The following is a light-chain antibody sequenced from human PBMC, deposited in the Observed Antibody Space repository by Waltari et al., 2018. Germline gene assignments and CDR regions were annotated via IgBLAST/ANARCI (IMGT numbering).Light chain of an antibody. J-gene: IGLJ1*01. CDR1: SSDVGGYNF. CDR2: GVS. V-gene: IGLV2-14*03. CDR3: SSYRSSNTQV. Sequence: QSALTQPASVSGSPGQSITISCSGTSSDVGGYNFVSGYQQHPGKAPKLMIYGVSNRPSGVSNRFSGSKSGNTASLSSSGLQAEDEADYYCSSYRSSNTQVFGTGTKVTVL.